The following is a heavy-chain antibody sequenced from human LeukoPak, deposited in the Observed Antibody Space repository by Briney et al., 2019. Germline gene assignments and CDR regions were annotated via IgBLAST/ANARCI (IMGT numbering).Heavy chain of an antibody. CDR3: ARWYYGSGSWVLDY. CDR2: IKQDGNEK. D-gene: IGHD3-10*01. J-gene: IGHJ4*02. V-gene: IGHV3-7*05. Sequence: SGGSLRLSCAASGFTLSSYWMTWVRQAPGKGLEWVANIKQDGNEKHYVDSVKGRFTISRENAKNSLYLQMNSLRVEDTAVYYCARWYYGSGSWVLDYWGQGTLVTVSS. CDR1: GFTLSSYW.